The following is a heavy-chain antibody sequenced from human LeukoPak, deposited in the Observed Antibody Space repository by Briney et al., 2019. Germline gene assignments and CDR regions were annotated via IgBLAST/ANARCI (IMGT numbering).Heavy chain of an antibody. D-gene: IGHD2-2*01. J-gene: IGHJ5*02. CDR3: ARGGFALNVPVVGLNWFDP. CDR2: IGESGDST. V-gene: IGHV3-23*01. CDR1: GFTFSSYA. Sequence: PGGSLRLSCAASGFTFSSYAMSWVRQAPGKGLEWVSRIGESGDSTKYADSVKGRFTISRDNSKNTLYLQMNSLRAEDTAVYYCARGGFALNVPVVGLNWFDPWGQGTLVTVSS.